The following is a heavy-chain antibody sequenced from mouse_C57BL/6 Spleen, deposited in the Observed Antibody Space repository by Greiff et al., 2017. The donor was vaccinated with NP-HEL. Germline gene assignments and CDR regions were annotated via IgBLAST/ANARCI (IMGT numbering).Heavy chain of an antibody. CDR2: ISSGSSTI. Sequence: EVKLQESGGGLVKPGGSLKLSCAASGFTFSDYGMHWVRQAPEKGLEWVAYISSGSSTIYYADTVKGRFTISRDTAKNTLFLQMTSLRSEDTAMYYCARPYYYGSSYLDYWGQGTTLTVSS. CDR3: ARPYYYGSSYLDY. D-gene: IGHD1-1*01. V-gene: IGHV5-17*01. J-gene: IGHJ2*01. CDR1: GFTFSDYG.